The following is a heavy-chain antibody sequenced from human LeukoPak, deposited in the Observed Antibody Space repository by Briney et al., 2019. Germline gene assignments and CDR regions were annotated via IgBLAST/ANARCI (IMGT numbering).Heavy chain of an antibody. CDR3: AKDRDPDGDYGGFDY. J-gene: IGHJ4*02. V-gene: IGHV3-9*01. CDR1: GFIFDDYA. D-gene: IGHD4-17*01. CDR2: ISWNSGSI. Sequence: GGSLRLSCAASGFIFDDYAMHWVRQAPGKGLEWVSGISWNSGSIGYADSVKGRFTISRDNAKNSLYLQMNSLRAEDTALYYCAKDRDPDGDYGGFDYWGQGTLVTVSS.